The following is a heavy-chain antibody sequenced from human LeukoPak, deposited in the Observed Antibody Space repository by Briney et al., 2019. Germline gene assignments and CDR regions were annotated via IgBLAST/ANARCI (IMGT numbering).Heavy chain of an antibody. D-gene: IGHD3-3*02. CDR1: GGSISSSSYY. CDR2: IYYSGST. CDR3: ARPVPIFGVAPRYYFDY. J-gene: IGHJ4*02. V-gene: IGHV4-39*01. Sequence: SETLSLTCTVSGGSISSSSYYWGWIRQPPGKGLEWIVSIYYSGSTNYNPSLKSRVTISVDTSKNQFSLKLSSVTAADTAVYYCARPVPIFGVAPRYYFDYWGQGTLVTVSS.